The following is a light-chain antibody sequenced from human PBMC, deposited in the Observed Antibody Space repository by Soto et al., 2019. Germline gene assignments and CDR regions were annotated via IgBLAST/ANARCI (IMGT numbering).Light chain of an antibody. V-gene: IGKV1-39*01. Sequence: DIQMTQSPSSLSASVGDRVTIACRAGQSISSYLNWYQQKPGKAPKLLIYAASSLQSGVPSRFSGSESGTDFTLTISSLQPEDFATYYCQQSYTTLLTFGGGTKVDIK. CDR2: AAS. J-gene: IGKJ4*01. CDR3: QQSYTTLLT. CDR1: QSISSY.